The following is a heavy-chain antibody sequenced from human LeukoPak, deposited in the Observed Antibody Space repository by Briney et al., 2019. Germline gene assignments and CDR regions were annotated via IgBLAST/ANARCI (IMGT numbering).Heavy chain of an antibody. CDR3: ARGRWQQRVGAFAP. CDR1: GGSFSGYY. Sequence: SETLSLTCAVYGGSFSGYYWSWIRQPPGKGLEWIGEINHSGSTNYNPSLKSRVTISVDTSKNQFSLKLSSVTAADTAVYYCARGRWQQRVGAFAPWGQGTLVTVSS. J-gene: IGHJ5*02. V-gene: IGHV4-34*01. D-gene: IGHD6-13*01. CDR2: INHSGST.